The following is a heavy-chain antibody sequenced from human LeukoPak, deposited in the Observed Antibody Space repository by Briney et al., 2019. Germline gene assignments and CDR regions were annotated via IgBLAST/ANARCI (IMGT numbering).Heavy chain of an antibody. D-gene: IGHD5-24*01. CDR2: IKEDGSAK. CDR3: ARASDPWLQLT. Sequence: PGGSLRLSCAASGFTFRNYWMIWARQAPGKGLEWLGNIKEDGSAKRYADSVRGRFTISRDNAQTTLYLQMNSLRAEDTAVYYCARASDPWLQLTWGQGTLATVSS. V-gene: IGHV3-7*05. CDR1: GFTFRNYW. J-gene: IGHJ5*02.